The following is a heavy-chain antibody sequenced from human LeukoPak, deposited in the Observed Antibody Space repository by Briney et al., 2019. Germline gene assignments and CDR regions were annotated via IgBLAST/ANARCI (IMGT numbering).Heavy chain of an antibody. D-gene: IGHD6-13*01. Sequence: PGGSLRLSCVASGFTFSSYAMNWVRQAPGKGLEWVSTISTSDTAYYTDSVKGRFTISRDNSKNTLYLQMNSLRAEDTAVYYCARETPSLSAARYYYGMDVWGQGTTVTVSS. J-gene: IGHJ6*02. CDR3: ARETPSLSAARYYYGMDV. V-gene: IGHV3-23*01. CDR2: ISTSDTA. CDR1: GFTFSSYA.